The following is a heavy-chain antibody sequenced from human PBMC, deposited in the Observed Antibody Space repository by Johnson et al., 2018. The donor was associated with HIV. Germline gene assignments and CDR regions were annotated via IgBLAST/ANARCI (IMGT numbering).Heavy chain of an antibody. V-gene: IGHV3-66*01. D-gene: IGHD3-10*01. CDR3: ARGLLWFGELLEAFDI. CDR2: IYSGGST. J-gene: IGHJ3*02. CDR1: GFTFSSNY. Sequence: VPLVESGGGLVPPGGSLRLSCAASGFTFSSNYMSWVRQAPGKGLEWVSVIYSGGSTFYADSVKGRFTISRDNSKNTLYLQMNSLRTEDTAVYYCARGLLWFGELLEAFDIWGQGTMVTVSS.